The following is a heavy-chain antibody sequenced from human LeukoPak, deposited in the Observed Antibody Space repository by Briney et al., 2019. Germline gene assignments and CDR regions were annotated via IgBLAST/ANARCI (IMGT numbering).Heavy chain of an antibody. D-gene: IGHD3-22*01. Sequence: SETLSLTCAVYGGSFSGYYWSWIRQPPGKGLEWIGEINHSGSTNYNPSLKSRVTISVDTSKNQFSLKLSSVTAADTAVYYCARRRDYYDSSGYYGSWYFDYWGQGTLVTVSS. CDR3: ARRRDYYDSSGYYGSWYFDY. J-gene: IGHJ4*02. CDR2: INHSGST. CDR1: GGSFSGYY. V-gene: IGHV4-34*01.